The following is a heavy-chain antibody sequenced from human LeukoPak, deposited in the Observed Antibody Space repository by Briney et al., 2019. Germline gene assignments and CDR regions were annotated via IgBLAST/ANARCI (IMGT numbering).Heavy chain of an antibody. J-gene: IGHJ4*02. CDR1: GYTFTGYY. CDR2: INPNSGGT. D-gene: IGHD6-19*01. V-gene: IGHV1-2*02. CDR3: ARAAVPGSTTRFDY. Sequence: AAVKVSCKHSGYTFTGYYMHWVRPAPRQGLAWMGWINPNSGGTNYAQKFQGRVTMTRDTSISTAYMELSRLRSDDTAVYYCARAAVPGSTTRFDYWGQGTLVTVSS.